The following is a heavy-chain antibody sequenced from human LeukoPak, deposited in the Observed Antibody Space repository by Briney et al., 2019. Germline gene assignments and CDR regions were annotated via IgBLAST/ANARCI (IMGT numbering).Heavy chain of an antibody. D-gene: IGHD3-22*01. CDR2: IYYTGSH. CDR1: GGSTSIYY. CDR3: ARRSDYYDILNL. V-gene: IGHV4-59*01. Sequence: SETRSLTCTVAGGSTSIYYGTWVRHPPEKGREWIGYIYYTGSHNYNPSLKSRVTISVDTSTNQCSLKLSSVTAADTAVYYCARRSDYYDILNLWGQGTMVTVSS. J-gene: IGHJ3*01.